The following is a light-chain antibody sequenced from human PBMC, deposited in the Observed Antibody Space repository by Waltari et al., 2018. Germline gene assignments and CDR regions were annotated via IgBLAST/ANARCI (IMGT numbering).Light chain of an antibody. Sequence: QSALTQPASVSGSPGQSITISCSGSRSDIGSYSLVSWYQQHPGKAHKLMIYEVTKRPSGVSDRFSGSKSGNTAYLTISGLQADDEAHYHCCSYAGSSTFEIFGGGTKVTVL. CDR3: CSYAGSSTFEI. CDR1: RSDIGSYSL. CDR2: EVT. J-gene: IGLJ2*01. V-gene: IGLV2-23*02.